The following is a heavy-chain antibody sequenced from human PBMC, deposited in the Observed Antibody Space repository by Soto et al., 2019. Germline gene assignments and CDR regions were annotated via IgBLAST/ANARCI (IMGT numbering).Heavy chain of an antibody. CDR2: ISSSSSYI. V-gene: IGHV3-21*01. J-gene: IGHJ3*02. D-gene: IGHD3-22*01. CDR1: GFTFSSYS. Sequence: PGGSLRLSCAASGFTFSSYSMNWVRQAPGKGLEWVSSISSSSSYIYYADSVKGRFTISRDNAKNSLYLQMNSLRAEDTAVYYCARDLYYYDSSGYKDIWGQGTMVTVSS. CDR3: ARDLYYYDSSGYKDI.